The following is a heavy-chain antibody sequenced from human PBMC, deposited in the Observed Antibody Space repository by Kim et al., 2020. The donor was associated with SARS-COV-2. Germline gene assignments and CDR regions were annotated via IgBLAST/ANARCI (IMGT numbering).Heavy chain of an antibody. Sequence: GESLKISCEGSGYSFTDFWIAWVRHMPGKGLEWMGIVSPADSITIYSPSFQGQVTISADKSISTAFLQWSSLKASDTAMYYCARCHYYDSGGNYWANSFD. D-gene: IGHD3-22*01. V-gene: IGHV5-51*01. CDR2: VSPADSIT. J-gene: IGHJ3*01. CDR1: GYSFTDFW. CDR3: ARCHYYDSGGNYWANSFD.